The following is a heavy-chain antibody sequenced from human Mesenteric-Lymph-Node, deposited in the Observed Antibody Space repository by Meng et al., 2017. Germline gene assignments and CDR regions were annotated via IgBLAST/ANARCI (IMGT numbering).Heavy chain of an antibody. Sequence: EVQLVESGGGLVQPGGSLRLSCAASGFTFTDHYMDWVRQAPGKGLEWVGRITNTPNRYPTNYAASVKGRFTISRDDSKNSLYLEMNSPKIEDTAVYYCARDTSTSLDYWGQGALVTVSS. V-gene: IGHV3-72*01. CDR2: ITNTPNRYPT. CDR1: GFTFTDHY. J-gene: IGHJ4*02. CDR3: ARDTSTSLDY. D-gene: IGHD2/OR15-2a*01.